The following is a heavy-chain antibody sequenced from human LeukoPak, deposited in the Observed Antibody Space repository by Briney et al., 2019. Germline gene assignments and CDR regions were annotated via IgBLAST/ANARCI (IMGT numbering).Heavy chain of an antibody. CDR3: AKDKESGRVGATSPFDY. D-gene: IGHD1-26*01. CDR1: GFTFDGYA. CDR2: ISWDGGST. V-gene: IGHV3-43D*03. Sequence: GGSLRLSCAASGFTFDGYAMHWVRQAPGKGLEWVSLISWDGGSTYYADSVKGRFAISRDNSKNSLYLQMNSLRAEDTALYYCAKDKESGRVGATSPFDYWGQGTLVTVSS. J-gene: IGHJ4*02.